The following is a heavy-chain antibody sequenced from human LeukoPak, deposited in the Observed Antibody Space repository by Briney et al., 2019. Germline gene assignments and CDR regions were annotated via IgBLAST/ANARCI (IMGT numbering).Heavy chain of an antibody. CDR1: GGSLSGYY. D-gene: IGHD2-2*01. V-gene: IGHV4-34*01. Sequence: SETLSLTCAVYGGSLSGYYWSWIRQPPGKGREWIGEINHSGSTNYTPSLKSRVTISVDTSKNQFSLKLSSVTAADTAVYYCARGAYCSSTSCYDYFDYWGQGTLVTVSS. J-gene: IGHJ4*02. CDR2: INHSGST. CDR3: ARGAYCSSTSCYDYFDY.